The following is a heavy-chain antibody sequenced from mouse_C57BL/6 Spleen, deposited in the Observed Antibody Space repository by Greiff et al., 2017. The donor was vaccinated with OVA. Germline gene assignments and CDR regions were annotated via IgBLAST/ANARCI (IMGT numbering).Heavy chain of an antibody. D-gene: IGHD1-1*01. V-gene: IGHV8-8*01. CDR3: ARIYYGSSYEYYAMDY. Sequence: QVTLKVSGPGILQPSQTLSLTCSFSGFSLSTFGMGVGWIRQPSGKGLEWLAHIWWDDDKYYNPALKSRLTISKDTSKNQVFLKIANVDTADTATYYCARIYYGSSYEYYAMDYWGQGTSVTVSS. CDR2: IWWDDDK. CDR1: GFSLSTFGMG. J-gene: IGHJ4*01.